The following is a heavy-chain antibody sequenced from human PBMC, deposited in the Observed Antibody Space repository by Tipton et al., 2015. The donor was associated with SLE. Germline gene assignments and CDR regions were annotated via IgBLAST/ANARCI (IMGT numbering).Heavy chain of an antibody. CDR1: GGSISSYY. J-gene: IGHJ6*02. D-gene: IGHD2-2*01. CDR2: IYTSGGT. Sequence: TLSLTCTVSGGSISSYYWRWIRQPAGKGLEWIGRIYTSGGTNYNPSLKSRVTMSVDTSKNQFSLKLSSVTAADTAGYYCARDPWGYCSSTSCRDYYGMDVWGQGTMVTVSS. V-gene: IGHV4-4*07. CDR3: ARDPWGYCSSTSCRDYYGMDV.